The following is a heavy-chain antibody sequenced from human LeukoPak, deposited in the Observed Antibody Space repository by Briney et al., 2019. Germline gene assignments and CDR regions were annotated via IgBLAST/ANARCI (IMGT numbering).Heavy chain of an antibody. V-gene: IGHV1-8*01. Sequence: GASVKVSCKASGYTFTSYDINWVRQATGQGLEWMGWMNPNSGNTGYAQKFQGRVTMTRNTSISTAYMELSSPRSEDTAVYYCARGWGSSSWYSWESYYYYGMDVWGQGTTVTVSS. CDR1: GYTFTSYD. CDR2: MNPNSGNT. J-gene: IGHJ6*02. D-gene: IGHD6-13*01. CDR3: ARGWGSSSWYSWESYYYYGMDV.